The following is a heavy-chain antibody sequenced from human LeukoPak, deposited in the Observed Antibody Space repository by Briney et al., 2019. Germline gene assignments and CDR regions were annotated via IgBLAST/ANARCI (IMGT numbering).Heavy chain of an antibody. CDR1: GGSISSYY. CDR2: IYYSGST. CDR3: AGLSLKRLVLGY. D-gene: IGHD3-16*02. V-gene: IGHV4-59*01. J-gene: IGHJ4*02. Sequence: SETLFLTCTVSGGSISSYYWGWIRQPPGKGLEWIGYIYYSGSTNYNPSLKSRVTISVDTSKNQFSLKLSSVTAADTAVYYCAGLSLKRLVLGYWGQGTLVTVSS.